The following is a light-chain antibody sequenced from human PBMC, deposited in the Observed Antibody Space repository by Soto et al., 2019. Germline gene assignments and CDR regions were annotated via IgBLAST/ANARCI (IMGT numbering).Light chain of an antibody. CDR1: SSDVGRYNH. Sequence: QSALTQPASVSGSPGQSITISCTGTSSDVGRYNHVSWYQHHPGKAPKLIISEVSNRPSGVSNRFSGSKSGYTASLTISGLQAEDEADYYCNSHTSGDFRVFGTRTKLTVL. CDR3: NSHTSGDFRV. V-gene: IGLV2-14*01. J-gene: IGLJ1*01. CDR2: EVS.